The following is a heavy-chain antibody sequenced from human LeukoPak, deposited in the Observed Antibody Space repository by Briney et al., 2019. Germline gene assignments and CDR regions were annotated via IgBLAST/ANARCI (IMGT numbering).Heavy chain of an antibody. CDR3: ARDGAGIESWVELDP. V-gene: IGHV3-7*01. D-gene: IGHD2-21*01. Sequence: GGSLRLSCAASGFTFSSYWMSWVRQAPGKGLEWVANIKQDGSEKYYVDSVKGRFTISRDNAKNSLYLQMNSLRAEDTAVYYCARDGAGIESWVELDPWGQGTQVTVSA. CDR1: GFTFSSYW. CDR2: IKQDGSEK. J-gene: IGHJ5*02.